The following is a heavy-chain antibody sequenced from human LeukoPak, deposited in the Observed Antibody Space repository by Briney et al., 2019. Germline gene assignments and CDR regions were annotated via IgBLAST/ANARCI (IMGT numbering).Heavy chain of an antibody. V-gene: IGHV3-53*01. CDR1: GFTVSSNY. CDR3: ARDLYYDSRRALFQH. CDR2: IYSGGST. D-gene: IGHD3-22*01. Sequence: GGSLRLSCAASGFTVSSNYMSWVRQAPGKGLERVSVIYSGGSTYYADSVKGRFTISRDNSKNTLYLQMNSLRAEDTAVYYCARDLYYDSRRALFQHWGQGTLVTVSS. J-gene: IGHJ1*01.